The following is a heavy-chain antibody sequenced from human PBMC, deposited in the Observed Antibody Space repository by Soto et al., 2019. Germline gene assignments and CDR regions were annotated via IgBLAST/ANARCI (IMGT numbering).Heavy chain of an antibody. CDR1: GFTFSSYA. CDR2: ISGSGGST. J-gene: IGHJ4*02. Sequence: EVQLLESGGGLVQPGGSLRLSCAASGFTFSSYAMSWVRQAPGKGLEWVSAISGSGGSTYYADSVKGRFTISRDNAKNSLYLQINSLRVEDTAVYYCVRDMGGIAAAGYFDYWGQGTLVTVSS. V-gene: IGHV3-23*01. CDR3: VRDMGGIAAAGYFDY. D-gene: IGHD6-13*01.